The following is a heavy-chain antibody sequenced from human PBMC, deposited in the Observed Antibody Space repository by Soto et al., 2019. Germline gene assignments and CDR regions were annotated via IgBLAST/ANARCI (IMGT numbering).Heavy chain of an antibody. V-gene: IGHV1-69*01. D-gene: IGHD2-15*01. CDR1: GGTFSSYA. CDR3: ARVGWSRLLRWFDP. CDR2: IIPIFGTA. Sequence: QVQLVQSGAEVKKPGSSVKVSCKASGGTFSSYAISWVRQAPGQGLEWMGGIIPIFGTANYAQQFQGRVTITADESTSTAYMELSSLRSEDTAVYYCARVGWSRLLRWFDPWGQGTLVTVSS. J-gene: IGHJ5*02.